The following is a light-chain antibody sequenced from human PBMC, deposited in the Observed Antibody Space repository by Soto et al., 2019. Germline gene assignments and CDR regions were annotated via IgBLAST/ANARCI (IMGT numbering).Light chain of an antibody. CDR3: QQYNNWPFT. CDR1: QSISGN. Sequence: EIVLTQSPGTLSLSPGQRATLSCRASQSISGNLVWYQQKPGQAPRLLIYGASTRATGIPARFSGSGSGTEFTLTISSLQSEDFAVYYCQQYNNWPFTFGQGTRLEIK. V-gene: IGKV3-15*01. CDR2: GAS. J-gene: IGKJ5*01.